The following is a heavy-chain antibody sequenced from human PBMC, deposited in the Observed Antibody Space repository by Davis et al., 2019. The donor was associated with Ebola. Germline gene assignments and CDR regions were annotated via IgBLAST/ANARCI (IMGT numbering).Heavy chain of an antibody. V-gene: IGHV1-2*04. J-gene: IGHJ4*02. CDR1: GYTFTGYY. D-gene: IGHD4-17*01. CDR3: ASVDYGDPGDY. CDR2: INPNSGGT. Sequence: ASVKVSCKASGYTFTGYYMHWVRQAPGQGLEWMGWINPNSGGTNYAQKFQGWFTMTRDTSISPAYMELSRLRSDDTAVYYCASVDYGDPGDYWGQGTLVTVSS.